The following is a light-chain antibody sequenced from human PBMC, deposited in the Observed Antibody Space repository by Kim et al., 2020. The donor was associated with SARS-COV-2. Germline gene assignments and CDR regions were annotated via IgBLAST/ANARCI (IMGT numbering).Light chain of an antibody. J-gene: IGKJ2*01. CDR1: QSVSSSY. Sequence: EIVLTQSPGTLSLSPGERATLSCRASQSVSSSYLAWYQQRPGQAPRLLIYGASSRATGIPARFSGSGSGTDFTLTISTLEPEEFAVYYCQQYGSSPYTFGQGTKLEI. CDR2: GAS. V-gene: IGKV3-20*01. CDR3: QQYGSSPYT.